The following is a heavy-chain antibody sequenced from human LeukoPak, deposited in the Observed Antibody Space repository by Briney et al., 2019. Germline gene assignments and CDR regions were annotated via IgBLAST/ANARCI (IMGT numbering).Heavy chain of an antibody. CDR1: GFTFSSYA. V-gene: IGHV3-30-3*01. CDR3: AREDSLYYYYGMDV. D-gene: IGHD2-15*01. CDR2: ISYDGSNK. J-gene: IGHJ6*02. Sequence: GGSPRLSCAASGFTFSSYAMHWVRQAPSKGLEWVAVISYDGSNKYYADSVKGRFTISRDNSKNTLYLQMNSLRAEDTAVYYCAREDSLYYYYGMDVWGQGTTVTVSS.